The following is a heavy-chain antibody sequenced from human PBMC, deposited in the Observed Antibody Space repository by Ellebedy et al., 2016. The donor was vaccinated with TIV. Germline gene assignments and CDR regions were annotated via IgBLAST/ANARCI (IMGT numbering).Heavy chain of an antibody. Sequence: MPSETLSLTCAVSGGSISNYYGRWIRQHAGKGLECIGSIYTSGSTNYNPSLKSRVTISVETSKNQFSLKLSSVTAAYTAVYYCARGTFTPTGIAATGTRRWFDPWGQGTLVTVSS. V-gene: IGHV4-4*07. D-gene: IGHD6-13*01. J-gene: IGHJ5*02. CDR2: IYTSGST. CDR3: ARGTFTPTGIAATGTRRWFDP. CDR1: GGSISNYY.